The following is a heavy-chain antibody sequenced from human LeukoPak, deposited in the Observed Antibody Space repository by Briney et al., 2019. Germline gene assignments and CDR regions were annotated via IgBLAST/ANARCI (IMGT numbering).Heavy chain of an antibody. D-gene: IGHD3-10*01. V-gene: IGHV1-18*01. Sequence: ASVKVSCKASDYTFSSYGIHWVRQAPGQGPECMGWISAYNGNRDYALKFQGRVTMATDTSTNTAQMELRSLRSDDTAVYYCARGPSHYFGAGSAPKDFDYWGQGTLVIASS. J-gene: IGHJ4*02. CDR2: ISAYNGNR. CDR1: DYTFSSYG. CDR3: ARGPSHYFGAGSAPKDFDY.